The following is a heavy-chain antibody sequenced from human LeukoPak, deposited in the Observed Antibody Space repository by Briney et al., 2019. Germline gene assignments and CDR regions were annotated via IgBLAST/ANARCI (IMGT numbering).Heavy chain of an antibody. V-gene: IGHV3-7*03. CDR2: IKRGGSEK. Sequence: GGSLRLSCAASGFLFANYWMTWVRQAPGKGLEWVADIKRGGSEKLYVDSVKGRFTIFRDDAKNSLSLQMDSLRAEDTAVYYCARFSGSSNFDYWGQGTLVTVSS. J-gene: IGHJ4*02. CDR3: ARFSGSSNFDY. D-gene: IGHD1-26*01. CDR1: GFLFANYW.